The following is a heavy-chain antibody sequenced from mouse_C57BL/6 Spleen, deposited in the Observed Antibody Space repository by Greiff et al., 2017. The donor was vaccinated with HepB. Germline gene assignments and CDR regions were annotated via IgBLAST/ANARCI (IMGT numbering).Heavy chain of an antibody. CDR1: GYAFSSSW. CDR2: IYPGDGDT. D-gene: IGHD2-4*01. Sequence: VQLQESGPELVKPGASVKISCKASGYAFSSSWMNWVKQRPGKGLEWIGRIYPGDGDTNYTGKFKGKATLTADKSSSTAYMQLSSLTSEDSAVYFCARQIYYDYDKVLFFAYWGQGTLVTVSA. CDR3: ARQIYYDYDKVLFFAY. J-gene: IGHJ3*01. V-gene: IGHV1-82*01.